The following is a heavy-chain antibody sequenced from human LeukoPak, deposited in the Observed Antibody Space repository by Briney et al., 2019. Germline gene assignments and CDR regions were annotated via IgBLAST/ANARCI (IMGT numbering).Heavy chain of an antibody. CDR1: GYTFTGYY. CDR2: INPNSGGT. J-gene: IGHJ4*02. D-gene: IGHD2-21*02. Sequence: ASVKVSCTASGYTFTGYYMHWVRQAPGQGLEWMGWINPNSGGTNYAHKLQGRVIMTLDTSISTAYMELSGLRSDDTAIYYCARVDGGDWYYFDYWGQGTLVTVSS. CDR3: ARVDGGDWYYFDY. V-gene: IGHV1-2*02.